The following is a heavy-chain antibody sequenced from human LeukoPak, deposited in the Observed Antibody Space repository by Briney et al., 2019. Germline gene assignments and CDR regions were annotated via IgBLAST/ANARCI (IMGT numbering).Heavy chain of an antibody. CDR3: ARETKQLEKTA. V-gene: IGHV4-61*02. D-gene: IGHD1-1*01. J-gene: IGHJ5*02. CDR2: IYTSGST. Sequence: SEPLSLTCTVSGDSISLGSYYWSWIRQPAGKGLEWISRIYTSGSTNYNPSLKSRVTISVDTSKNQFSLKLSSVTAADTAVYYCARETKQLEKTAWGQGTLVTVSS. CDR1: GDSISLGSYY.